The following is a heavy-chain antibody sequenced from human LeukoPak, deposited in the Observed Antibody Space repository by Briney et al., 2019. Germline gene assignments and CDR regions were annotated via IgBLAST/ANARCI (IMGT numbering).Heavy chain of an antibody. J-gene: IGHJ4*02. D-gene: IGHD3-22*01. V-gene: IGHV1-45*02. Sequence: GASVKVSCKASGYTFTYRYLHWVRQAPGQALEWMGWITPFNGNTNYAQKFQDRVTITRDRSMSTAYMELSSLRSEDTAVYYCARDAKSTYYYDSSGYYSLFWGQGTLVTVSS. CDR2: ITPFNGNT. CDR3: ARDAKSTYYYDSSGYYSLF. CDR1: GYTFTYRY.